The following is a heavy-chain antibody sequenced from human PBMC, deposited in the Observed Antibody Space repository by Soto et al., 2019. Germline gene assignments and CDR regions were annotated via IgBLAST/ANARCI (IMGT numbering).Heavy chain of an antibody. Sequence: ASAKVSCKASGYTFTSYYMHWVRQSPGQGLEWMGIINPSGGSTSYAQKFQGRVTMTRDTSTSTVYMELSSLRSEDTAVYYCARETVGATTSFNGMEVWGQGNTLTV. CDR3: ARETVGATTSFNGMEV. CDR2: INPSGGST. D-gene: IGHD1-26*01. CDR1: GYTFTSYY. V-gene: IGHV1-46*01. J-gene: IGHJ6*02.